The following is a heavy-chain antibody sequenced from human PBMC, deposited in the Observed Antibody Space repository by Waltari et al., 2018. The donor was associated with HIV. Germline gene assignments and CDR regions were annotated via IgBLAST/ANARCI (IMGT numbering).Heavy chain of an antibody. Sequence: VQLVESGGGLAQPGGSLMVSCAASGFRFGSFGWNWVPQAQGKGLNWISFISSDSSIIFEADSVEGRFAISRDNAKNSLYLQMNGLRPEDTGVYFCARDIKVAGGQVLRPRYFDYWGQGTPVTVSS. J-gene: IGHJ4*02. CDR2: ISSDSSII. D-gene: IGHD1-20*01. CDR1: GFRFGSFG. CDR3: ARDIKVAGGQVLRPRYFDY. V-gene: IGHV3-48*04.